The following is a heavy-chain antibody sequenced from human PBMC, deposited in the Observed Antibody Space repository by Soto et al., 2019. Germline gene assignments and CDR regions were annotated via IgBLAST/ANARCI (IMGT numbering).Heavy chain of an antibody. J-gene: IGHJ5*02. CDR1: GGSISSGGYY. CDR2: IYYSGST. CDR3: ARVFSYSSRLFDP. V-gene: IGHV4-31*01. Sequence: SETLSLTCTVSGGSISSGGYYWSWIRQHPGKGLEWIGYIYYSGSTYYNPSLKSQVTISVDTSKNQFSLKLSSVTAADTAVYYCARVFSYSSRLFDPWGQGTRVTVSS. D-gene: IGHD6-13*01.